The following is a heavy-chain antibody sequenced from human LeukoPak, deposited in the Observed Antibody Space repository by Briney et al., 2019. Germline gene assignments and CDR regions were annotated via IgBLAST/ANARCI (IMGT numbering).Heavy chain of an antibody. J-gene: IGHJ4*02. D-gene: IGHD2-2*01. V-gene: IGHV4-30-4*08. CDR3: ARALPIVVVPAAMFDY. CDR2: IYYSGST. Sequence: SETLSLTCTVSGGSISSGDYYWSWIRQPPGKGLEWIGYIYYSGSTYYNPSLKSRVTISVDTSKNQFSLKLSSVTAADTAVYYCARALPIVVVPAAMFDYWGQGTLVTVSS. CDR1: GGSISSGDYY.